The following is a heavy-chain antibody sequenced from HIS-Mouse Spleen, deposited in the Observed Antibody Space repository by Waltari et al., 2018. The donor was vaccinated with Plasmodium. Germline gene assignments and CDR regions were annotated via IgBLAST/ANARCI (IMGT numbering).Heavy chain of an antibody. CDR2: IYSSGST. V-gene: IGHV3-53*01. D-gene: IGHD6-6*01. Sequence: EVQLVESGGGLIQPGGSLRLSCAASGFTVGSNYMSWVRQAPGKGLEWVSVIYSSGSTYYADSVKGRFTISRDNSKNTLYLQMNSLRAEDTAVYYCARGMKSSSSAFDIWGQGTMVTVSS. CDR1: GFTVGSNY. J-gene: IGHJ3*02. CDR3: ARGMKSSSSAFDI.